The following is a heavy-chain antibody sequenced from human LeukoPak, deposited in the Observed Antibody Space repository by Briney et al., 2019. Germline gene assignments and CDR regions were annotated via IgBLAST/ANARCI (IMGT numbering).Heavy chain of an antibody. Sequence: GGSLRLSCAASGFTFSSYWMHWVRQAPGKGLVWVSRINSDGSSTSYADSVKGRFTISRDNSKNTLYLQMNSLRAEDTAVYYCAKTMRRAAAESTINNWFDPWGQGTLVTVSS. V-gene: IGHV3-74*01. J-gene: IGHJ5*02. CDR3: AKTMRRAAAESTINNWFDP. D-gene: IGHD6-13*01. CDR2: INSDGSST. CDR1: GFTFSSYW.